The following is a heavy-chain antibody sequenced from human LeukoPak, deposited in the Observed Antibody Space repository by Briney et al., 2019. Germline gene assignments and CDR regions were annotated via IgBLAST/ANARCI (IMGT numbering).Heavy chain of an antibody. CDR1: GFTFRSYS. Sequence: PGGSLRLSCAASGFTFRSYSINWVRRAPGKGLEWVSSISSSSSYIYYADSVRGRFTISRDDAKNSLYLHMNSLRAEDTAVYYCARVTVPSASAFDYWGQGTLGTVSS. CDR2: ISSSSSYI. V-gene: IGHV3-21*01. J-gene: IGHJ4*02. D-gene: IGHD2-2*01. CDR3: ARVTVPSASAFDY.